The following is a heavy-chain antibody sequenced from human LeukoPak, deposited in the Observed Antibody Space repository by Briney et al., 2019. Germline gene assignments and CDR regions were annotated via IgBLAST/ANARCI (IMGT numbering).Heavy chain of an antibody. Sequence: SETLSLTCAVSGGSISSSNWWSWVRQPPGKGLEWIGEIYHSGSTNYNPSLKSRVTISVDKSKNQFSLKLSSVTAADTVVYYCARDRESTMIVVGDAFDIWGQGTMVTVSS. J-gene: IGHJ3*02. D-gene: IGHD3-22*01. CDR1: GGSISSSNW. V-gene: IGHV4-4*02. CDR2: IYHSGST. CDR3: ARDRESTMIVVGDAFDI.